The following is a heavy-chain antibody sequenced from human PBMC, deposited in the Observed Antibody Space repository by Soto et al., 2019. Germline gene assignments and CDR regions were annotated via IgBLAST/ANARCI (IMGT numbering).Heavy chain of an antibody. J-gene: IGHJ5*02. CDR2: ISSSSGYI. CDR1: GFTFSSYS. Sequence: GGSLRLSCAASGFTFSSYSMNWVRQAPGKGLEWVSSISSSSGYICCADSVKGRFTISRDNAKNSLYLQMNSLRAEDTAVYYCARGSVTGWFDPWGQGTLVTVSS. CDR3: ARGSVTGWFDP. D-gene: IGHD2-21*02. V-gene: IGHV3-21*01.